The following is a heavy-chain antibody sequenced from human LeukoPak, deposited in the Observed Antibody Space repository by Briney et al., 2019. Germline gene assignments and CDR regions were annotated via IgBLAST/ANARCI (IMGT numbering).Heavy chain of an antibody. CDR2: ISGSGGST. CDR3: AKSLIQLPYYFDY. J-gene: IGHJ4*02. Sequence: GGFLRLSCAASGFTFSSYAMSWVRQAPGKGLEWVSAISGSGGSTYYADSVKGRFTISRDNSKNTLYLQMNSLRAEDTAVYYCAKSLIQLPYYFDYWGQGTLVTVSS. V-gene: IGHV3-23*01. CDR1: GFTFSSYA. D-gene: IGHD5-18*01.